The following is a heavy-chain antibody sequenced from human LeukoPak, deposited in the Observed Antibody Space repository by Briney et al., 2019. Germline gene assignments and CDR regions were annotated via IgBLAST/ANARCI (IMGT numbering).Heavy chain of an antibody. Sequence: SETLSLTCTVSGGSISSSSYYWGWVRQLPGKGLEWIGSIHYSGSTHNNSSLKSRISMSVDTSKNEFSLNLSSVTAADTGIYFCARIRGGLVDSWGQGTLVTVSS. CDR1: GGSISSSSYY. CDR3: ARIRGGLVDS. D-gene: IGHD4-23*01. J-gene: IGHJ4*02. V-gene: IGHV4-39*01. CDR2: IHYSGST.